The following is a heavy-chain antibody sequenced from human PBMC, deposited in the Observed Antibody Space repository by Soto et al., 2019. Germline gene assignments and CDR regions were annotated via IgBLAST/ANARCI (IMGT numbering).Heavy chain of an antibody. CDR1: GGSISSYY. CDR2: IYYSGIT. Sequence: SETLSLTCTVSGGSISSYYWSWIRQPPGKGLEWIGYIYYSGITNYNPSLKSRVTISVDTSKNQFSLKLSSVTAADTAVYYCARYKSNYYYGMDVWGQGTTVTVSS. CDR3: ARYKSNYYYGMDV. J-gene: IGHJ6*02. D-gene: IGHD1-20*01. V-gene: IGHV4-59*01.